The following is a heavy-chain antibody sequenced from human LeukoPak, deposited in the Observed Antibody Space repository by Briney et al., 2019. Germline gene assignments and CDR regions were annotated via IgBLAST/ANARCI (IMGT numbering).Heavy chain of an antibody. CDR1: GFTFSSYA. Sequence: PGGSLRLSCAASGFTFSSYAMSWVRQAPGKGLEWVSAISGSGGSTYYADSVKGRFTISRDNSKNTLYLQMNSLRAEDTAVYYCAKDVSAMNYYYYGMDVWGQGTTVTVS. CDR2: ISGSGGST. CDR3: AKDVSAMNYYYYGMDV. J-gene: IGHJ6*02. V-gene: IGHV3-23*01. D-gene: IGHD2-2*01.